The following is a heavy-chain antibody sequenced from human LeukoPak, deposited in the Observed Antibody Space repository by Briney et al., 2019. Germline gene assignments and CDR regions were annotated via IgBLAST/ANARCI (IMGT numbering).Heavy chain of an antibody. CDR3: ARAGRDGYQLDY. D-gene: IGHD5-24*01. V-gene: IGHV4-59*01. CDR1: GGSISSYY. Sequence: SETLSLTCTVSGGSISSYYWSWIRQPPGKGLEWIGYIYYSGSTNYNPSLKSRVTISVDTSKSQFSLKLSSVTAADTAVYYCARAGRDGYQLDYWGQGTLVTVSS. J-gene: IGHJ4*02. CDR2: IYYSGST.